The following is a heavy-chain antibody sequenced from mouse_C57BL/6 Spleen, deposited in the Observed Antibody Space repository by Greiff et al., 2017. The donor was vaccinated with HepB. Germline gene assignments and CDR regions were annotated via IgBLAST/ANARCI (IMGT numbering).Heavy chain of an antibody. Sequence: VQLQQPGAELVRPGSSVKLSCKASGYTFTSYWMHWVKQRPIQGLEWIGNIDPSDSETHYNQKFKDKATLTVDKSSSTAYMQLSSLTSEDSAVYYCARSERLLPYAYWGQGTLVTVSA. CDR2: IDPSDSET. D-gene: IGHD2-3*01. V-gene: IGHV1-52*01. CDR3: ARSERLLPYAY. CDR1: GYTFTSYW. J-gene: IGHJ3*01.